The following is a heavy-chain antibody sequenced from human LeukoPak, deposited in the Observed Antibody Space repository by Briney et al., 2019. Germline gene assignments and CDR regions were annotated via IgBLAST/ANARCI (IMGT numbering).Heavy chain of an antibody. CDR1: GGTFSSYA. CDR2: IIPIFGTA. J-gene: IGHJ4*02. CDR3: ARIAAAGRDHFDY. V-gene: IGHV1-69*01. D-gene: IGHD6-13*01. Sequence: SVKVSCKASGGTFSSYAISWVRQAPGQGLEWMGGIIPIFGTANYAQKFQGRVTITADESTSTAYMELSGLRSEDTAVYYCARIAAAGRDHFDYWGQGTLVTVSS.